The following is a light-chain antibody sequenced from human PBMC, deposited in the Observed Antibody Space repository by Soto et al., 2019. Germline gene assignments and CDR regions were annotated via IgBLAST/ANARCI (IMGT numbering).Light chain of an antibody. V-gene: IGKV1-12*01. J-gene: IGKJ1*01. Sequence: DIQMTQSPSSVSASVGERVTISCRASQGISSWLLGYQQKTGKAPKRLIYAAATLQSGVPSRFIGSGSGTDFSITIISLQPADVSAYYCQQANSCPLTFGEGTKVEIK. CDR3: QQANSCPLT. CDR1: QGISSW. CDR2: AAA.